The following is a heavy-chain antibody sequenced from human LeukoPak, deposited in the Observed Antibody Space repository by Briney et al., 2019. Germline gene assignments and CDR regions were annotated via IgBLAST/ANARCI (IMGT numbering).Heavy chain of an antibody. CDR3: AKDRSGSYSGGFDY. J-gene: IGHJ4*02. V-gene: IGHV3-43*02. D-gene: IGHD1-26*01. CDR1: GFTFDDYA. Sequence: GGSLRLSCAASGFTFDDYAMHWVRQAPGKGLEWVSLISGDGGSTYYADSVKGRFTISRDNSKNTLYLQMNSLRAEDTAVYYCAKDRSGSYSGGFDYWGQGTLVTVSS. CDR2: ISGDGGST.